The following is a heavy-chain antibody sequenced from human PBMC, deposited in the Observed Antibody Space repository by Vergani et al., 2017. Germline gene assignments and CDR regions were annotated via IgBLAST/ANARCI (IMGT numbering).Heavy chain of an antibody. Sequence: EVQLLESGGGLVQPGGSLRLSCAASGFTFSSYAMSWVRQAPGKGLEWVSVISGSGGSTYYADSVKGRFTISRDKSKNTLYLKMNSLRAEDTAVYYCAKDMPVSSGWGRGWFDPWGQGTLVTVSS. J-gene: IGHJ5*02. D-gene: IGHD6-19*01. CDR3: AKDMPVSSGWGRGWFDP. CDR1: GFTFSSYA. V-gene: IGHV3-23*01. CDR2: ISGSGGST.